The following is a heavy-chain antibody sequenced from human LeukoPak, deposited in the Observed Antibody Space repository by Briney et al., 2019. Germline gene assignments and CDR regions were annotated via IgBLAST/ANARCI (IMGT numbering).Heavy chain of an antibody. CDR1: GFTFDDYA. CDR3: ARDPDYYDSRVVDF. V-gene: IGHV3-9*01. CDR2: ISWNSGSI. D-gene: IGHD3-22*01. Sequence: PGRSLRLSCAASGFTFDDYAMHWVRQAPGKGLEWVSGISWNSGSIGYADSVKGRFTISRDNAKHSLYLQMDNLRTEDTAMYYCARDPDYYDSRVVDFWGQGTRVTVSS. J-gene: IGHJ4*02.